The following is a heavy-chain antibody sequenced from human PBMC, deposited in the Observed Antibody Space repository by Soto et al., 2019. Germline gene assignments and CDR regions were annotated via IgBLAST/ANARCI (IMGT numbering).Heavy chain of an antibody. CDR1: SQSFSGHS. CDR2: INEMGST. D-gene: IGHD1-1*01. CDR3: ARGSGIVALPGELENVKYDY. J-gene: IGHJ4*02. V-gene: IGHV4-34*01. Sequence: QVQLQQWRAGLVKPSETLSLSCAVYSQSFSGHSWAWIRQPPGKGLEWIGEINEMGSTYYIPSLKGRLTISTDTSKDQFSLKLSSVSAADTAAYFCARGSGIVALPGELENVKYDYWGQGTLVNVSS.